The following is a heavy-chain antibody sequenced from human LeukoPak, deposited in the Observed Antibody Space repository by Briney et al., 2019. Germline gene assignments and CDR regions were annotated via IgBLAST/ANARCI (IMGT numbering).Heavy chain of an antibody. CDR2: LNTNSGNT. J-gene: IGHJ6*03. V-gene: IGHV1-8*02. CDR1: GYTFTNYD. D-gene: IGHD5-18*01. Sequence: ASVRVSCKASGYTFTNYDINWVRQATGQGLEWMGWLNTNSGNTGYAQKFQGRVAMTRDTSISTAYMELSSLRSEDTAVYYCARARIPGYSYGLYYYYYYMDVWGKGTTVTVSS. CDR3: ARARIPGYSYGLYYYYYYMDV.